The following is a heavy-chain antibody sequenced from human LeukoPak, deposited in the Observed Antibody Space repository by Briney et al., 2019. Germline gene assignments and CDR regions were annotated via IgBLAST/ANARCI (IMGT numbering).Heavy chain of an antibody. D-gene: IGHD1-1*01. J-gene: IGHJ3*02. Sequence: GGSLRLSCEASGFTVSGNYMSWVRQAPGKGLEWVSVIFSYGSTYYADSVKGRFTVSRDYSKNTLYLQMNSLRAEDTAVYYCAKSLLTTATGTGRAFDIWGQGTMVTVSA. V-gene: IGHV3-53*01. CDR3: AKSLLTTATGTGRAFDI. CDR2: IFSYGST. CDR1: GFTVSGNY.